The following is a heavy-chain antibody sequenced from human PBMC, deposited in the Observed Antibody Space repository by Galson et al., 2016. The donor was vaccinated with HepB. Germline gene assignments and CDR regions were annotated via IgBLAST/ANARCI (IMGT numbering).Heavy chain of an antibody. J-gene: IGHJ4*02. CDR2: IYTSGST. CDR1: GGPISSGSHY. CDR3: SREYCNGDSCYPGVY. V-gene: IGHV4-61*02. D-gene: IGHD2-15*01. Sequence: TLSLTCTVSGGPISSGSHYWSWTRQPAGKGLEWIGRIYTSGSTNYNPSLKSRVTISVDTSKNQFSLKLSSVTAADTAVYYCSREYCNGDSCYPGVYWGQGTLVTVSS.